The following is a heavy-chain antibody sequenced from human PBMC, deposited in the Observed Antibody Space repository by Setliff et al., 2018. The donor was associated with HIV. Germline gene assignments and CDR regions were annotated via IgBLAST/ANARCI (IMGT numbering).Heavy chain of an antibody. CDR1: GYTFTNYW. J-gene: IGHJ3*01. D-gene: IGHD3-22*01. CDR2: IHPRDFDI. Sequence: GESLKISCKASGYTFTNYWTAWVRQMPGKDLEWMGIIHPRDFDIKYSQSFQGQVTISADKSLSTAYLQWNSLKASDTALYYCARLDSSGYYRSFDVWGQGTMVTVSS. V-gene: IGHV5-51*01. CDR3: ARLDSSGYYRSFDV.